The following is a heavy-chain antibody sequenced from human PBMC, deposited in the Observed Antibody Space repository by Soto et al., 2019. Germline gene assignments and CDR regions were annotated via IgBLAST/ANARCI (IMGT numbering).Heavy chain of an antibody. J-gene: IGHJ4*02. V-gene: IGHV3-33*01. Sequence: QVQLVESGGGVVKPGRSLRLSCAASGFTFSSYGMHWVRQAPGKGLEWVAVIWYDGNFKYYADSVKVRFSISRDNSKNTRLLQMNILSAEDTAVYYCARVREGGIYYGALDSGGQGTLVTVSS. CDR3: ARVREGGIYYGALDS. CDR1: GFTFSSYG. D-gene: IGHD1-26*01. CDR2: IWYDGNFK.